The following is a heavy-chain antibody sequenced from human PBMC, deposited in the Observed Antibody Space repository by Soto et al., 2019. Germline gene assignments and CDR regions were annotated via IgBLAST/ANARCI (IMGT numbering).Heavy chain of an antibody. Sequence: GASVKVSCKASGYTFTSYGIRWVRQAPGQGLEWMGWISAYNGNTNYAQKLQGRVTMTTDTSTSTAYMELRGLRSDDTAVYYCARLGGYSGYDYDYYYGMDVWGQGTTVTVSS. V-gene: IGHV1-18*04. CDR2: ISAYNGNT. D-gene: IGHD5-12*01. J-gene: IGHJ6*02. CDR1: GYTFTSYG. CDR3: ARLGGYSGYDYDYYYGMDV.